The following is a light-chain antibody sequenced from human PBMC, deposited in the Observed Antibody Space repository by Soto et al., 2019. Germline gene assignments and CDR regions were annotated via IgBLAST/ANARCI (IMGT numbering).Light chain of an antibody. CDR2: GAS. J-gene: IGKJ5*01. CDR1: RSVSGNY. V-gene: IGKV3-20*01. CDR3: QQYDNLPPIT. Sequence: EIVLTQSPGTLSLSPGERATLSCRASRSVSGNYLAWYQQKPGQGPRLLIYGASNRATGIPDRFSGSGSGTDFTLTISRLEPEDFAVYYCQQYDNLPPITFGQGTRLEIK.